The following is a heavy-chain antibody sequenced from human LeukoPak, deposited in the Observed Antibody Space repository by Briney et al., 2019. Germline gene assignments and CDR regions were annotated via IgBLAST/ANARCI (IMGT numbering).Heavy chain of an antibody. CDR2: ISSSSSYI. CDR3: ARDLIRDGYRLDY. V-gene: IGHV3-21*01. Sequence: GGSLRLSCAASGFTFSSYSMNWVRQAPGKGLEWVSSISSSSSYIYYADSVKGRFTISRDNAKNSLYLQMNSLRAEHTAVYYCARDLIRDGYRLDYWGQGTLVTVSS. CDR1: GFTFSSYS. D-gene: IGHD5-24*01. J-gene: IGHJ4*02.